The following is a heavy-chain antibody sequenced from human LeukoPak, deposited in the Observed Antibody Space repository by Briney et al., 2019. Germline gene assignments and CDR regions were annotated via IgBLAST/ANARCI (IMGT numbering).Heavy chain of an antibody. CDR2: NITIFGTA. D-gene: IGHD4-11*01. V-gene: IGHV1-69*05. Sequence: SVKVSCKASGGTFSSYAISWVRQAPGKGLECIGGNITIFGTANYTQKYQGRVTITTDGSTSKAYMELSSLRSEDTAVYYCAAHATVTTSPFYYMDVWGKGTTVTVAS. J-gene: IGHJ6*03. CDR3: AAHATVTTSPFYYMDV. CDR1: GGTFSSYA.